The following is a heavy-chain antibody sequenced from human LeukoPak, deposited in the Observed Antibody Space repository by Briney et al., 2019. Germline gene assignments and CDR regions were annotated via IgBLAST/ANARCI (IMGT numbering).Heavy chain of an antibody. J-gene: IGHJ4*02. CDR2: IYYSGST. V-gene: IGHV4-31*03. D-gene: IGHD3-10*01. Sequence: SQTLSLTCTVSGGSISSGGYYWSWIRQHPGKGLEWIGYIYYSGSTYYNPSLKSRVTISVDTSKNQFSLKLSSVTAADTAVYYCARAHYYGSGSYYKLPFDYWGQGTLVTVSS. CDR1: GGSISSGGYY. CDR3: ARAHYYGSGSYYKLPFDY.